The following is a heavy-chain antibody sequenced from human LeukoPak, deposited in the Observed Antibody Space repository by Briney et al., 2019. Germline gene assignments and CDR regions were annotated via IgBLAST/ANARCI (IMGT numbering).Heavy chain of an antibody. Sequence: PSQTLSLTCTVSGGSISSGGYYWSWIRQHPGKGLEWIGYIYYSGSTYYNPSLKSRVTISVDTSKNQSSLKLSSVTAADTAVYYCARDHAVRGVIIDYYYGMDVWGQGTTVTVSS. CDR1: GGSISSGGYY. V-gene: IGHV4-31*03. J-gene: IGHJ6*02. CDR2: IYYSGST. D-gene: IGHD3-10*01. CDR3: ARDHAVRGVIIDYYYGMDV.